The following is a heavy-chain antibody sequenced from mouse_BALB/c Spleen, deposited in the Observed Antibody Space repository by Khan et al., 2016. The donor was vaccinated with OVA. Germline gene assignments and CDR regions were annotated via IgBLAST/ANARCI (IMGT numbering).Heavy chain of an antibody. D-gene: IGHD2-10*01. CDR2: INTYTGEP. CDR3: ARPPYFSYVMDN. CDR1: GYTFTKSG. V-gene: IGHV9-3-1*01. J-gene: IGHJ4*01. Sequence: QIQLVQSGPELKKPGETVKISCKASGYTFTKSGMNWVKQAPGKGLKWMGWINTYTGEPTYADYFKGRFAFSLETSASPAYLQINNLKNEDTATYSCARPPYFSYVMDNWGQGTSVTVSS.